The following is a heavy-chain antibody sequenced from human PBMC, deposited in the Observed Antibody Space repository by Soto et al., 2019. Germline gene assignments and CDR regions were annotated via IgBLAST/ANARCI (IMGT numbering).Heavy chain of an antibody. V-gene: IGHV3-73*02. J-gene: IGHJ4*02. CDR1: GFTFSGSA. Sequence: EVQLVESGGGLVQPGGSLKLSCAASGFTFSGSAMHWVRQASGKGLEWVGRIRSKANSYATAYAASVKGRFTISRDDSKNTAYLQMNSLKTEDTAVYYCTTIAASDYWGQGTLVTVSS. D-gene: IGHD2-15*01. CDR3: TTIAASDY. CDR2: IRSKANSYAT.